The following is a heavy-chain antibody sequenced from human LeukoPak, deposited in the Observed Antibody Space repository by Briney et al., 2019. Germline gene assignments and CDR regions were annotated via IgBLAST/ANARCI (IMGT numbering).Heavy chain of an antibody. J-gene: IGHJ6*02. V-gene: IGHV3-21*01. CDR1: GFTFSSYS. CDR2: ISSSSSYK. D-gene: IGHD2-15*01. Sequence: GGSLRLSCAASGFTFSSYSMNWVRQAPGKGLEWVSSISSSSSYKYYADSVKGRFTISRDNAKNSLYLQMNSLRAEDTAVYYCARAVVVVAATAYYYYGMDVWGQGTMVTVSS. CDR3: ARAVVVVAATAYYYYGMDV.